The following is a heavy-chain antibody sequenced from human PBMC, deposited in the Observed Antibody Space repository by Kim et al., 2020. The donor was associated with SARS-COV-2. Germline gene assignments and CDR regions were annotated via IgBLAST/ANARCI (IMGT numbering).Heavy chain of an antibody. CDR2: INHSGST. Sequence: SETLSPTCAVYGGSFSGYYWSWIRQPPGKGLEWIGEINHSGSTNYNPSLKSRVTISVDTSKNQFSLKLSSVTAADTAVYYCARALLWFGESNSYYYGMDVWGQGTTVTVSS. CDR3: ARALLWFGESNSYYYGMDV. CDR1: GGSFSGYY. D-gene: IGHD3-10*01. V-gene: IGHV4-34*01. J-gene: IGHJ6*02.